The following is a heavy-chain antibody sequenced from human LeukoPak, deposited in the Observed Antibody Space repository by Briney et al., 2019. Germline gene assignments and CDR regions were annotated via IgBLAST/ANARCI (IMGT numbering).Heavy chain of an antibody. J-gene: IGHJ6*02. CDR1: GYTFIDYY. CDR2: INPNNGGT. CDR3: ARADYGMDV. V-gene: IGHV1-2*02. Sequence: ASVKVSCKASGYTFIDYYMHWVRQAPGQGLEWMGWINPNNGGTNYAQKFQGRVTMTTDTSISTAYMELSSLRSEDTAVYYCARADYGMDVWGQGTTVTVSS.